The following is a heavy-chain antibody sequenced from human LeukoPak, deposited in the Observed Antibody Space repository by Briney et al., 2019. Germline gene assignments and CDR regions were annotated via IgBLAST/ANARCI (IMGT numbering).Heavy chain of an antibody. J-gene: IGHJ4*02. CDR2: INNDGSIT. Sequence: GGTLRLSCAASGFTFSSYWMHWVRQAPGKGLVWVSRINNDGSITAYADSVEGRFTIFRDNAKNTLFVQMNSLRAEGTAVYYCASGSCGGGRCYLHPEYWGQGTLVTVSS. CDR1: GFTFSSYW. D-gene: IGHD2-15*01. V-gene: IGHV3-74*03. CDR3: ASGSCGGGRCYLHPEY.